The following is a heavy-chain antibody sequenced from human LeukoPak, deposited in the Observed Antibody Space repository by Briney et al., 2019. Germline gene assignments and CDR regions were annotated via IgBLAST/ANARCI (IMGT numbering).Heavy chain of an antibody. CDR1: GFTFSSYA. Sequence: GGSLRLSCSASGFTFSSYAMHWVRQAPGKGLEYVSAISSNGGSTYYADSVKGRSTISRDNSKNTLYLQMSSLRAEDTAVYYCVKGGFRPTYDAFDIWGQGTMVTVSS. CDR2: ISSNGGST. CDR3: VKGGFRPTYDAFDI. J-gene: IGHJ3*02. V-gene: IGHV3-64D*06.